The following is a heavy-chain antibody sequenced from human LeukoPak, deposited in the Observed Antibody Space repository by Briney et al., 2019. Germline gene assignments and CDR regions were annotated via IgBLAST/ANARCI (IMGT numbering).Heavy chain of an antibody. J-gene: IGHJ4*02. D-gene: IGHD6-13*01. Sequence: GGSLRLSCAASGFTVSSNYMSWVRQAPGKGLEWVSVIYSGGSTYYADSVKGRFTISRDNSKNTLYLQMNSLRAEDTAVYYCARGPSSSWSDFDYWGQGTLVTVSS. CDR3: ARGPSSSWSDFDY. CDR1: GFTVSSNY. V-gene: IGHV3-66*02. CDR2: IYSGGST.